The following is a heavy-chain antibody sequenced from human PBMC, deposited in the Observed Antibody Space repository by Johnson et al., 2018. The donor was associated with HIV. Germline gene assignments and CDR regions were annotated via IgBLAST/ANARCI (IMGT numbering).Heavy chain of an antibody. J-gene: IGHJ3*02. CDR2: IYRGGNT. Sequence: VQLVESGGGVVRPGGSLRLSCAASGFTFDDYGMSWVRQAPGKGLEWVSVIYRGGNTYYADSVKGRFTISRDNSKNTLYLQMNSLRAEDTAVYYCAKDTYDSDAFDIWGQGTMVTVSS. V-gene: IGHV3-66*02. D-gene: IGHD3-22*01. CDR3: AKDTYDSDAFDI. CDR1: GFTFDDYG.